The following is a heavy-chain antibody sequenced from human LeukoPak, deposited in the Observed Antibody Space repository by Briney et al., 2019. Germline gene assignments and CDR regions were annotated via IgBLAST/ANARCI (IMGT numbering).Heavy chain of an antibody. V-gene: IGHV4-34*01. CDR2: IKHSGST. J-gene: IGHJ3*02. Sequence: SETLSLTCAVYGGSFSGYYWSWIRQPPGKGLEWIGEIKHSGSTNYNPSLKSRVTISVDTSKNQFSLKLSSVTAADTAMYYCARAFCGGDCYSNVYAFDIWGQGTMVTVSS. D-gene: IGHD2-21*02. CDR1: GGSFSGYY. CDR3: ARAFCGGDCYSNVYAFDI.